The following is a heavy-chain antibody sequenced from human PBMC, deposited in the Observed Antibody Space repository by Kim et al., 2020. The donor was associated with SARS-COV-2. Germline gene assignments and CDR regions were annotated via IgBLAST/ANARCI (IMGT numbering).Heavy chain of an antibody. CDR3: AREGIVGATTGMDV. V-gene: IGHV3-33*01. Sequence: GGSLRLSCAASGFTFSSYGMHWVRQAPGKGLEWVAVIWYDGSNKYYADSVKGRFTISRDNSKNTLYLQMNSLRAEDTAVYYCAREGIVGATTGMDVWGQGTTVTVSS. J-gene: IGHJ6*02. CDR1: GFTFSSYG. D-gene: IGHD1-26*01. CDR2: IWYDGSNK.